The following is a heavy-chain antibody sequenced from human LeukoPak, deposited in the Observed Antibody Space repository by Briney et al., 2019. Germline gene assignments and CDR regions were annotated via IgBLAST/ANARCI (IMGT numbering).Heavy chain of an antibody. D-gene: IGHD2-15*01. CDR3: ARYIVVVVAATGFDY. J-gene: IGHJ4*02. Sequence: GGSLRLSCAASGFTFSSYWMSWVRQAPGKGLEWVANIKQDESEKYYVDSVKGRFTISRDNAKNSLYLQMNSLRAEDTAVYYCARYIVVVVAATGFDYWGQGTLVTVSS. CDR1: GFTFSSYW. CDR2: IKQDESEK. V-gene: IGHV3-7*01.